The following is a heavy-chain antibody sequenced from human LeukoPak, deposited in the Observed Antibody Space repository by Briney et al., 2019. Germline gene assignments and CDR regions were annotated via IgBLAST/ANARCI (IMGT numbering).Heavy chain of an antibody. CDR3: ARGADYYDSSGYHVRYFDY. V-gene: IGHV4-30-2*01. CDR1: GGSISSGGYS. Sequence: SETLSLTCAVSGGSISSGGYSWSWIRQPPGKGLEWIGYIYRSGSTYYSPSLKSRVTISVDRSKNQFSLKLISVTAADTAVYYCARGADYYDSSGYHVRYFDYWGQGTLVTVSS. D-gene: IGHD3-22*01. CDR2: IYRSGST. J-gene: IGHJ4*02.